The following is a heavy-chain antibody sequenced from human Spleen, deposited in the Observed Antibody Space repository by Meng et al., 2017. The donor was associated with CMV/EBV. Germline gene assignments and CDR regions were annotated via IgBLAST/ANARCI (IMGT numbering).Heavy chain of an antibody. D-gene: IGHD6-19*01. CDR2: IYHSGSA. CDR1: GGSIISTNW. CDR3: ARGSESTGWYGAY. Sequence: AVSGGSIISTNWWSWVRQPPGKGLEWIGEIYHSGSANYNPSLKSRVTISVDKSKNQFSLKLSSVTAADTAIYYCARGSESTGWYGAYWGQGTLVTVSS. J-gene: IGHJ4*02. V-gene: IGHV4-4*02.